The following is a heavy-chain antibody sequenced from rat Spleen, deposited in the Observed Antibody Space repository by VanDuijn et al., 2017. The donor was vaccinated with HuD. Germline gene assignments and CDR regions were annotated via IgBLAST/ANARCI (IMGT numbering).Heavy chain of an antibody. D-gene: IGHD1-1*01. CDR1: GFTFSDYY. CDR3: ARVTRDVMDA. J-gene: IGHJ4*01. V-gene: IGHV5-7*01. Sequence: EVQLVESGGGLVQPGRSLKLSCAASGFTFSDYYMAWVRQAPTKGLEWVATISYDGSSTYYRDSVKGRFTISRDNAKSTLYLQMDSLRSEDTATYYCARVTRDVMDAWGQGASVTVSS. CDR2: ISYDGSST.